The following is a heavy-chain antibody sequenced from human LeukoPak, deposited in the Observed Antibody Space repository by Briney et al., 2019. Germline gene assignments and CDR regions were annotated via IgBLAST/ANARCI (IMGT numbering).Heavy chain of an antibody. CDR2: IYYSGST. J-gene: IGHJ4*02. Sequence: SETLSLTCTVSGGSISIYYWSWIRQPPGKGLEWIGYIYYSGSTNYNPSLKSRVTISVDTSKNQFSLKLSSVTAADTAVYYCARAYGQLRLGELSYYFDYWGQGTLVTVSS. CDR3: ARAYGQLRLGELSYYFDY. D-gene: IGHD3-16*02. CDR1: GGSISIYY. V-gene: IGHV4-59*01.